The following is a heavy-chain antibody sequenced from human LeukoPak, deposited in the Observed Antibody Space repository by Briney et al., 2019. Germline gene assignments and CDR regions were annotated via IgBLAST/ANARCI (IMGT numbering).Heavy chain of an antibody. CDR3: ARGRGILTRYYYYYMDV. CDR2: INPNSGGT. CDR1: GYTFTGYY. D-gene: IGHD3-9*01. V-gene: IGHV1-2*02. Sequence: ASVKVSCEASGYTFTGYYMHWVRQAPGQGLEWMGWINPNSGGTNYAQKFQGRVTMTRNTSISTAYMELSSLRSEDTAVYYCARGRGILTRYYYYYMDVWGKGTTVTISS. J-gene: IGHJ6*03.